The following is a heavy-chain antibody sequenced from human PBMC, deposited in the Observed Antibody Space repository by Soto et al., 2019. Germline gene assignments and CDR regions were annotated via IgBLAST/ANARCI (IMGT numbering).Heavy chain of an antibody. Sequence: EVQLLESGGGLVQPGGSLRLSCAASGFTFSSYAMSWVRQAPGKGLEWVSAISGSGGSTYYADSVKGRFTISRDNSRNTLYLQMNSLRAEDTAVYYCAILGQSIAARPDFDYWGQGTLVTVSS. D-gene: IGHD6-6*01. CDR1: GFTFSSYA. J-gene: IGHJ4*02. V-gene: IGHV3-23*01. CDR3: AILGQSIAARPDFDY. CDR2: ISGSGGST.